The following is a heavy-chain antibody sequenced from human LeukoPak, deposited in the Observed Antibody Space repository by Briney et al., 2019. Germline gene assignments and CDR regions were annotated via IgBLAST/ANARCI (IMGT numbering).Heavy chain of an antibody. CDR3: AKREVRPWTFDY. J-gene: IGHJ4*02. CDR1: GFTFSSYA. CDR2: ISGNSDAT. Sequence: PGGSLRLSCAASGFTFSSYAMSWVRQAPGKGLEWVSGISGNSDATYYPDSVKGRFTISRDNSKNTLYLQMNSLRAEDTAVYYCAKREVRPWTFDYWGQGTLVTVSS. V-gene: IGHV3-23*01. D-gene: IGHD3-10*01.